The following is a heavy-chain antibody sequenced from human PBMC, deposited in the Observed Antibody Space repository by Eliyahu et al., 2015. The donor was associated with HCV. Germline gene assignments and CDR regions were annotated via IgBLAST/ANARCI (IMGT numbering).Heavy chain of an antibody. V-gene: IGHV4-39*01. CDR3: AKGGHCTGGSCFDY. Sequence: QLQLQESGPGLVKPXETLSLTCSVSGGSIXNXAYYWVWVRQPPGKGXEWIGSXHYTGATYYXPXLRSRXTISVDTSKNQFSLKLSSVTAADTAVYYCAKGGHCTGGSCFDYWGQGTQVTVSS. CDR1: GGSIXNXAYY. J-gene: IGHJ4*02. D-gene: IGHD2-8*02. CDR2: XHYTGAT.